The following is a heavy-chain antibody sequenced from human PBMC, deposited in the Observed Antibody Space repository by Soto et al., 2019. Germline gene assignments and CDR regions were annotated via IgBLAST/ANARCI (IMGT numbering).Heavy chain of an antibody. CDR3: ARAEGYYDSSGPGAFDI. CDR2: IYYSGST. D-gene: IGHD3-22*01. J-gene: IGHJ3*02. V-gene: IGHV4-59*01. CDR1: GGSISSYY. Sequence: LSLTCTVSGGSISSYYWSWIRQPPGKGLEWIGYIYYSGSTNYNPSLKSRVTISVDTSKNQFSLKLSSVTAADTAVYYCARAEGYYDSSGPGAFDIWGQGTMVTVSS.